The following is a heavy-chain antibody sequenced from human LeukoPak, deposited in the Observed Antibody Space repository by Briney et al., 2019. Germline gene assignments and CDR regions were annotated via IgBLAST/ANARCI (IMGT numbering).Heavy chain of an antibody. D-gene: IGHD1-1*01. Sequence: PGGSLRLSCVVSGLTFSNHWMHWVRQAPGKGLGWVSHINNEGSDTRYADSVKGRFTISRDNGKNTVYLQMNSLRADDAAVYYCATKAGNFQERVSLDYWGQGILVTVSS. CDR1: GLTFSNHW. CDR2: INNEGSDT. J-gene: IGHJ4*02. CDR3: ATKAGNFQERVSLDY. V-gene: IGHV3-74*01.